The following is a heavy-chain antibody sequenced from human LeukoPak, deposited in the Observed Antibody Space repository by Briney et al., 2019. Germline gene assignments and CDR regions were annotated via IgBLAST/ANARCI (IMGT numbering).Heavy chain of an antibody. CDR3: AKADIVVVPVFDY. D-gene: IGHD2-2*01. J-gene: IGHJ4*02. V-gene: IGHV3-23*01. Sequence: GGSLRLSCAASGFTFSTSAMSWVRQAPGKGLEWVSAISGSGGSTYYADSVKGRFTISRDNSKNTLYLQMNSLRAEDTAVYYCAKADIVVVPVFDYWGQGTLVTVSS. CDR2: ISGSGGST. CDR1: GFTFSTSA.